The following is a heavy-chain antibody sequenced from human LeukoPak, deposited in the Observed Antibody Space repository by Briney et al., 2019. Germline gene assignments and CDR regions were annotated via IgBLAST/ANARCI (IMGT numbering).Heavy chain of an antibody. CDR1: GFTVSSNY. V-gene: IGHV3-23*01. J-gene: IGHJ4*02. Sequence: PGGSLRLSCAASGFTVSSNYMSWVRQAPGKGLEWVSGISGSGDSTYYADSVKGRFTISRDNSKNTLFLQMNSLRAEDTAVYYCAKEILVVDAALRDLFDYWGQGTLVTVSS. CDR2: ISGSGDST. D-gene: IGHD2-15*01. CDR3: AKEILVVDAALRDLFDY.